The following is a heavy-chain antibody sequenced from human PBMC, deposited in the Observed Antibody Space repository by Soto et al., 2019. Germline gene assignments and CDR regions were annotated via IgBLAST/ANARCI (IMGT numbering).Heavy chain of an antibody. CDR2: IYSGGST. J-gene: IGHJ6*03. V-gene: IGHV3-66*01. D-gene: IGHD4-17*01. CDR1: GFIVSSNY. Sequence: EVQLVGSGGGLVQPGGSLRLSCAASGFIVSSNYMSWVRQAPGKGLEWVSVIYSGGSTYYADSVKGRFTISRDNSKNTLYLHMNSLRAQDTAVYYCARSWFDGDYAYYYYYMDVWGKGTTVTVSS. CDR3: ARSWFDGDYAYYYYYMDV.